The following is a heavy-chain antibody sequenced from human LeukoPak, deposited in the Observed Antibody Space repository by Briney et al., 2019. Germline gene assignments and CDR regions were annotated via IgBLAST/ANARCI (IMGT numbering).Heavy chain of an antibody. D-gene: IGHD4-23*01. CDR3: ARDYGGSLEY. J-gene: IGHJ4*02. CDR2: IKQDGSDK. Sequence: GGSLRLSCAAFGFTFSTYWMARVRQAPGKGLEWVANIKQDGSDKNFVDSVKGRFTISRDNAKNSLYLQMNSLRAEDTAVYYCARDYGGSLEYWGQGTLVTVSS. V-gene: IGHV3-7*05. CDR1: GFTFSTYW.